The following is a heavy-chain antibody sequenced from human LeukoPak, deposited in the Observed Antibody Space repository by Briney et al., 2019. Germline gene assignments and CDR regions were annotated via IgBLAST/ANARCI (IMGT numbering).Heavy chain of an antibody. J-gene: IGHJ3*02. CDR2: IYRSGST. CDR1: GGSISSGDYL. Sequence: SQTLSLTCTVSGGSISSGDYLWSWIRQPPAKGLEWIGYIYRSGSTYYNPSLKSRVTISVDRSKNQFSLILTSVTAADTAVYYCARGDEGITIFGLANAFDIWGQGTMVTVSS. D-gene: IGHD3-3*01. V-gene: IGHV4-30-2*01. CDR3: ARGDEGITIFGLANAFDI.